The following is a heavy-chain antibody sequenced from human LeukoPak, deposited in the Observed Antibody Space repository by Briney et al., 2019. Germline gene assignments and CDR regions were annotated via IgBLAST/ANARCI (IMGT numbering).Heavy chain of an antibody. Sequence: GGSLRLSCAASGFTFSSYAINWVRQAPDKGLEWVGVISSDANNKYYAESVKGRFTISRDNSKNTLYLQMNSPRTEDTAVYFCARKASLVRGENYLDYWGQGTLVTVSS. CDR3: ARKASLVRGENYLDY. D-gene: IGHD3-10*01. CDR2: ISSDANNK. J-gene: IGHJ4*02. V-gene: IGHV3-30*03. CDR1: GFTFSSYA.